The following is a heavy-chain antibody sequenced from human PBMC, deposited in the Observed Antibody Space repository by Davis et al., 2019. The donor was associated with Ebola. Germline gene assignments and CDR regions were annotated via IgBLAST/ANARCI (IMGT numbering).Heavy chain of an antibody. CDR1: GGSIRSPDYS. D-gene: IGHD3-16*01. J-gene: IGHJ6*02. CDR3: ARVAYYDTTVDV. Sequence: MPSETLSLTCVVSGGSIRSPDYSWSWIRQPPGTGLEWMGYISHNGNTYYNPSLKSRLSMSLATSQNQFSLKLKSVTAADTAVYHCARVAYYDTTVDVWGQGTSVTVSS. CDR2: ISHNGNT. V-gene: IGHV4-30-2*01.